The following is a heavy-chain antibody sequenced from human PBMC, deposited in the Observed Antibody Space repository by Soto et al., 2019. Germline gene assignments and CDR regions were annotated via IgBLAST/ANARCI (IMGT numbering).Heavy chain of an antibody. Sequence: QITLKESGPTLVKPTQTLTVTCTFSGFSLSTSGVGVAWIRQPPGKALEWLALIYWAGDKRYSPFLKSRLTITKDTSENQVVLTLTNMDPVDTGTYYCAHKGGRGAGMDVWGQGTTVTVSS. CDR1: GFSLSTSGVG. V-gene: IGHV2-5*02. D-gene: IGHD2-15*01. J-gene: IGHJ6*02. CDR2: IYWAGDK. CDR3: AHKGGRGAGMDV.